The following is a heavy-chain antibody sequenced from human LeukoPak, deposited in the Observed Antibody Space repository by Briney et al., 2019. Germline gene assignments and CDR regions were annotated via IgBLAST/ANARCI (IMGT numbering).Heavy chain of an antibody. CDR1: GYTFTSYA. Sequence: ASVKVSCKASGYTFTSYAMHWVRQASGQRPEWMGWINAGNGNTKYSQKFQGRVTITRDTSASTAYMELSSLRSEDTAAYYCARLESITMVRGVIKDGMDVWGKGTTVTVSS. CDR2: INAGNGNT. CDR3: ARLESITMVRGVIKDGMDV. D-gene: IGHD3-10*01. J-gene: IGHJ6*04. V-gene: IGHV1-3*01.